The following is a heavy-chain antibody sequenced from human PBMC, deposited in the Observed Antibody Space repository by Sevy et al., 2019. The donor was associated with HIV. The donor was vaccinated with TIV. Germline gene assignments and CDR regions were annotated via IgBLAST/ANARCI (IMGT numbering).Heavy chain of an antibody. CDR3: ARGQKAYYYDSSGYPAAFDI. V-gene: IGHV4-59*01. D-gene: IGHD3-22*01. CDR1: GGSISSYY. Sequence: SETLSLTCTVSGGSISSYYWSWIRQPPGKGLEWIGYIYYSGSTNYNPSLKSRVTTSVDTSKNQFSLKLSSVTAADTAVYYCARGQKAYYYDSSGYPAAFDIWGQGTMVTVSS. CDR2: IYYSGST. J-gene: IGHJ3*02.